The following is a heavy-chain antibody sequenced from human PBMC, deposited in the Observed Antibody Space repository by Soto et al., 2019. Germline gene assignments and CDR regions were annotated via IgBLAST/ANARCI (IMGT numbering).Heavy chain of an antibody. D-gene: IGHD3-10*01. Sequence: QVQLQESGPGLVKSSETLSLTCTDSGASISSNYWCWIRQTPGKGLEWIGYIYHSGTNYNPSLKSRVSISIDTSTNQFSLKLSSLTTADTAVYFCAQYSYGSGSYFDHWGQGTPVTFSS. CDR2: IYHSGT. J-gene: IGHJ4*02. V-gene: IGHV4-59*01. CDR1: GASISSNY. CDR3: AQYSYGSGSYFDH.